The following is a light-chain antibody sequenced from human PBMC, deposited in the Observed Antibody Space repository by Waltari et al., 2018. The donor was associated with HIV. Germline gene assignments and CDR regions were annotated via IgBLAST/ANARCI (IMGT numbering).Light chain of an antibody. V-gene: IGLV3-1*01. Sequence: SYELTQPPSVSVSPGQTASITCSGDKLGDKYACWYQQKPGQSPMLVIYQDSKRPSGIPGRFSGSNSGNTSTLTISGTQAMDEADYYCQAWDSSTLVVFGGGTKLTVL. CDR3: QAWDSSTLVV. J-gene: IGLJ2*01. CDR1: KLGDKY. CDR2: QDS.